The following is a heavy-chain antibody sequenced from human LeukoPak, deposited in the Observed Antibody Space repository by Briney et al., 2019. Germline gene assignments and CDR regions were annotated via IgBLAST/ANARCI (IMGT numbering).Heavy chain of an antibody. D-gene: IGHD2-2*01. J-gene: IGHJ5*02. CDR1: GDSISSSSYY. CDR2: IYYSGNT. V-gene: IGHV4-39*07. Sequence: SETLSLTCTVSGDSISSSSYYWAWIRQPPGKGLEWIASIYYSGNTYYNPSLKSRVTMSVDTSKNQFSLKLSSVTAADTAVYYCARASTPWFDPWGQGTLVTVSS. CDR3: ARASTPWFDP.